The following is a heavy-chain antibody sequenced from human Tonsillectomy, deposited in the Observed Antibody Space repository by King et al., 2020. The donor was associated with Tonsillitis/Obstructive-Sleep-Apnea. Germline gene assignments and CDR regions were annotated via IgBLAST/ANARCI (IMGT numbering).Heavy chain of an antibody. V-gene: IGHV5-51*01. D-gene: IGHD3-10*01. CDR1: GYSFTSHW. CDR2: IYPGDSDT. J-gene: IGHJ3*01. Sequence: QLVQSGAEVKKAGESLKISCKGSGYSFTSHWIGWVRKMPGKGLEWMGIIYPGDSDTRYTPSFQGQVTISADRSITTAYLQWASLKASDTAMYYCARRDYGSGRNAFDVWGQGTVVTVSS. CDR3: ARRDYGSGRNAFDV.